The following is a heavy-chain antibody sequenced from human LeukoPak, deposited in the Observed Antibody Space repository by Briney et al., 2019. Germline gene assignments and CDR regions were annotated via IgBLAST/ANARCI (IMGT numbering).Heavy chain of an antibody. CDR1: GGTFSSYA. V-gene: IGHV1-69*05. CDR2: IIPIFGTA. CDR3: ARAHLRYGADKSAFDY. D-gene: IGHD4/OR15-4a*01. J-gene: IGHJ4*02. Sequence: SVKVSCRASGGTFSSYAISWVRQAPGQGLEWMGGIIPIFGTANYAQKFQGRVTITTDESTSTAYMELSSLRSEDTAVYYCARAHLRYGADKSAFDYWGQGTLVTVSS.